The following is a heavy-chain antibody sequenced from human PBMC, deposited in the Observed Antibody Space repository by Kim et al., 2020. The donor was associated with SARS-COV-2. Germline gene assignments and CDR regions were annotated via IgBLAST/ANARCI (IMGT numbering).Heavy chain of an antibody. V-gene: IGHV3-23*01. CDR2: IDDRGGNT. CDR3: TKGATAYFDWIFRDH. CDR1: GFTFNTYA. J-gene: IGHJ5*02. D-gene: IGHD3-9*01. Sequence: GGSLRLSCAASGFTFNTYAMSWVRQTPGKGLEWVSSIDDRGGNTYYAHSVKGRFTISRDNSKSTLNLQMNSLRADDTAVYYCTKGATAYFDWIFRDHWGQGTQVAVSS.